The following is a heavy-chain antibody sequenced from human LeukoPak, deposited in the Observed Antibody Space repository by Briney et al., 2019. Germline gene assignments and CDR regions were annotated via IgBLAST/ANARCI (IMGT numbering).Heavy chain of an antibody. V-gene: IGHV3-21*01. Sequence: PGGSLRLSCAASGFTFSSYSMNWVRQAPGKGLEWVSSISSSSSYIYYADSVKGRFTISRDNAKNSLYLQMNSLRAEDTAVYYCASDSHLYDYVWGSYDAFDIWGQGTMVTVSS. J-gene: IGHJ3*02. CDR3: ASDSHLYDYVWGSYDAFDI. CDR2: ISSSSSYI. CDR1: GFTFSSYS. D-gene: IGHD3-16*01.